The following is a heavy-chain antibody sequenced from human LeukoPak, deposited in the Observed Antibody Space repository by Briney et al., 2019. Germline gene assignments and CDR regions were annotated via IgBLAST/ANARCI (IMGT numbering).Heavy chain of an antibody. Sequence: GGSLRLSCAASGFTFSSYGMSWVRQAPGKGLEWVSAISGSGGSTYYADSVKGRFTISRDNSKNTLYLQMNSLRAEDTAVYYCAKDFYDSSGYYYASDYATFDYWGQGALVTVSS. CDR3: AKDFYDSSGYYYASDYATFDY. D-gene: IGHD3-22*01. V-gene: IGHV3-23*01. CDR1: GFTFSSYG. J-gene: IGHJ4*02. CDR2: ISGSGGST.